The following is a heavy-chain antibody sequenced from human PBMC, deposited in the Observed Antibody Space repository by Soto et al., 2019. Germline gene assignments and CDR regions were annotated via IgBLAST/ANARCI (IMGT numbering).Heavy chain of an antibody. D-gene: IGHD4-17*01. V-gene: IGHV1-69*13. Sequence: SVKVSCKASGGTFTSYAISWVRQAPGQGLEWMGGIIPIFGTANYAQKFQGRVTITADESTSTAYMELSSLRSEDTAVYYCASRSTVTSIPGSFDYWGQGTLVTAPQ. J-gene: IGHJ4*02. CDR3: ASRSTVTSIPGSFDY. CDR1: GGTFTSYA. CDR2: IIPIFGTA.